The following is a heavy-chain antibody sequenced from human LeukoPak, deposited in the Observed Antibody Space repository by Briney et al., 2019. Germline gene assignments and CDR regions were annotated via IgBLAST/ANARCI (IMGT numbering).Heavy chain of an antibody. V-gene: IGHV3-7*03. Sequence: NIKQDGSEKYYVDSVKGRFTISRDNAKNSLYLQMNSLRAEDTAVYYCAREVAAAGTGWFDPWGQGTLVTVSS. D-gene: IGHD6-13*01. J-gene: IGHJ5*02. CDR2: IKQDGSEK. CDR3: AREVAAAGTGWFDP.